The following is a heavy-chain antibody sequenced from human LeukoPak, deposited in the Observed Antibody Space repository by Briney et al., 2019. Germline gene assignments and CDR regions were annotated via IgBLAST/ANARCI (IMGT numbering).Heavy chain of an antibody. J-gene: IGHJ4*02. CDR3: AKDGGVAGLFQY. D-gene: IGHD6-19*01. CDR1: GFTFSGYW. V-gene: IGHV3-7*01. CDR2: IKEDGNEK. Sequence: GGSLRLSCAASGFTFSGYWMRWVRQTPGNGLEWVANIKEDGNEKYYADSVKGRFTISRDNAKNSLYLQMSSLRAEDTAVYYCAKDGGVAGLFQYWGQGTLVTVSS.